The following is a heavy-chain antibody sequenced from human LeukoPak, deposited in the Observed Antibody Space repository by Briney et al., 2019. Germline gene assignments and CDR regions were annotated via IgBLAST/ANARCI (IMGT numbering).Heavy chain of an antibody. D-gene: IGHD3-22*01. CDR2: ISGSGGST. CDR1: GFTFSSYA. J-gene: IGHJ5*02. CDR3: ARNGRITMIVVDITKSNWFDP. V-gene: IGHV3-23*01. Sequence: GGSLRLSCAASGFTFSSYAMSWVRQAPGKGLEWVSAISGSGGSTYYADSVKGRFTISRDNSKNTLYLQMNSLRAEDTAVYYCARNGRITMIVVDITKSNWFDPWGQGTLVTVSS.